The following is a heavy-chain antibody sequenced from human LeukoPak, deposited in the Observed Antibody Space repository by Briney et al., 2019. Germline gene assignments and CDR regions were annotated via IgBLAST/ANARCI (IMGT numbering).Heavy chain of an antibody. CDR2: IYDGGSA. Sequence: GGSLRLSYAASGFSVSNSYMSWVRQAPGKGLEWVSVIYDGGSAFYEDSVKGRFTISRDNFENTLYLQMDSLRVEDTAIYSCARGYGGNSGFDHWGQGILVTVSS. J-gene: IGHJ4*02. CDR3: ARGYGGNSGFDH. D-gene: IGHD4-23*01. CDR1: GFSVSNSY. V-gene: IGHV3-53*01.